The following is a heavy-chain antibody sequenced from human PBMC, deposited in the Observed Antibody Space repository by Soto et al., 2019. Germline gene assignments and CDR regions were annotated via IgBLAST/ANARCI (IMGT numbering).Heavy chain of an antibody. CDR2: INAGNGNT. J-gene: IGHJ3*02. Sequence: QVQLVQSGAEVKKPGASVKVSCKASGYTFTSYAMHWVRQAPGQRLEWMGWINAGNGNTKYSQKFQGRVTITRDTSASTAYMELSSLRSEDTAVYYCAKAGSGWYSSAFDIWGQGTMVTVSS. D-gene: IGHD6-19*01. CDR3: AKAGSGWYSSAFDI. CDR1: GYTFTSYA. V-gene: IGHV1-3*01.